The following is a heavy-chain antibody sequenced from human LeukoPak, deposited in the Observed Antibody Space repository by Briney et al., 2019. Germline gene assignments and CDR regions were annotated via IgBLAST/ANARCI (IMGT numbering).Heavy chain of an antibody. Sequence: GGSLRLSCAASGFTFSSYGMHWVRQAPGKGLEWVAVIWYDGSNKYYAESVKGRFTISRDNSRNTVFLQMNSLRAEDTAIYYCATDISTHYFGSWGQGTLVTVSS. V-gene: IGHV3-33*01. CDR2: IWYDGSNK. D-gene: IGHD3-9*01. J-gene: IGHJ4*02. CDR3: ATDISTHYFGS. CDR1: GFTFSSYG.